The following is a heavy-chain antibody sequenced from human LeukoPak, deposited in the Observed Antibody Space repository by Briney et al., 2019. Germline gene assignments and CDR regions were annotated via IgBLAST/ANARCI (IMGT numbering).Heavy chain of an antibody. D-gene: IGHD6-19*01. CDR1: GYTFTDYY. CDR2: VDPEDGET. CDR3: ATARYSSGWALDY. J-gene: IGHJ4*02. Sequence: ASVKVSCKVSGYTFTDYYMHWVQQAPGKGLEWMGLVDPEDGETIYAEKFQGRVTITADTSTDTAYMELSSLRSEDTAVYYCATARYSSGWALDYWGQGTLVTVSS. V-gene: IGHV1-69-2*01.